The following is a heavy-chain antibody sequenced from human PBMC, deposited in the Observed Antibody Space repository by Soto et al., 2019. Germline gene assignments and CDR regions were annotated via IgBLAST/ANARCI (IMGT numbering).Heavy chain of an antibody. J-gene: IGHJ4*02. D-gene: IGHD4-17*01. V-gene: IGHV1-3*04. CDR2: INTDNGNT. CDR1: GYTFISYA. CDR3: ARENGITVTPFDY. Sequence: AASVKVSCKASGYTFISYAMHWVRQAPGQRLEWMGWINTDNGNTKYSQRFQGRVTITRDTSATTAYMELRSLRFEDTAVYYCARENGITVTPFDYWGQGTPVTVSS.